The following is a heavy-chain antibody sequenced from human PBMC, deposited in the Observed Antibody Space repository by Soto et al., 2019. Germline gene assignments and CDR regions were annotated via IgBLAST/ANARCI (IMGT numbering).Heavy chain of an antibody. CDR3: ARGIDYYGSGSSYYYYGMDV. D-gene: IGHD3-10*01. CDR1: GGTFSSYA. Sequence: ASVKVSCKASGGTFSSYAISWVRQAPGQGLEWMGGIIPIFGTANYAQKFQGRATITADESTSTAYMELSSLRSEDTAVYYCARGIDYYGSGSSYYYYGMDVWGQGTTVTVYS. J-gene: IGHJ6*02. V-gene: IGHV1-69*13. CDR2: IIPIFGTA.